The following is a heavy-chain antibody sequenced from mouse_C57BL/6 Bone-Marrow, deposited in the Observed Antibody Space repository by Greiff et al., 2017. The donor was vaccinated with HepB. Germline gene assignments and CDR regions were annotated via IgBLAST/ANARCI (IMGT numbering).Heavy chain of an antibody. D-gene: IGHD1-1*01. Sequence: EVQVVESGEGLVKPGGSLKLSCAASGFTFSSYAMSWVRQTPEKRLEWVAYISSGGDYIYYADTVKGRFTISRDNARNTLYLQMSSLKSEDTAMYYCTRDYYGSRGAYWGQGTLVTVSA. CDR1: GFTFSSYA. CDR2: ISSGGDYI. CDR3: TRDYYGSRGAY. V-gene: IGHV5-9-1*02. J-gene: IGHJ3*01.